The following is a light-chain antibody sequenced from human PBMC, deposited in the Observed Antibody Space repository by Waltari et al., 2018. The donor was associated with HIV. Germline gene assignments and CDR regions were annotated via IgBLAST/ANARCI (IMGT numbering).Light chain of an antibody. CDR2: RNN. CDR3: AAWDDSLSVYV. V-gene: IGLV1-47*01. Sequence: QSVLTQPPSASGTPGQRVTISCSGSSSNIGSNYVYWYQQLPGTAPKLLIYRNNQRPAGVPDRVSGPTSGTSAALAISGLRSEDEADYFCAAWDDSLSVYVFGTGTKVTVL. J-gene: IGLJ1*01. CDR1: SSNIGSNY.